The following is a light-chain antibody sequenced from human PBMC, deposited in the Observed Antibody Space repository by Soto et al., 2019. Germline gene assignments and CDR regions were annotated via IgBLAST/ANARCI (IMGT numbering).Light chain of an antibody. CDR1: QAIGSF. V-gene: IGKV1-9*01. J-gene: IGKJ4*01. Sequence: DIQLTQSPSFLSASIGDRVTVTCRASQAIGSFLAWYQQKPGKAPKLLISAASTLQSGVPSRFSGSGSGTELTLTIRSPQPEDFATYYCQELKTFPLTFGGGTKVEIK. CDR2: AAS. CDR3: QELKTFPLT.